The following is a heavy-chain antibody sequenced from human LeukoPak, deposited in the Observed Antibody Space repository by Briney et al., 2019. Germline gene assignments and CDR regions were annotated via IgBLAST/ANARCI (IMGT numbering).Heavy chain of an antibody. Sequence: GESLQISCKASGSTFTNYWIGWVRQMPGKGLEWMGIIFPGDSDTRYSPSFQGQVTISADKSITTAYLQWSSLKASDTAIYYCTRRHRRSSGWYGESDYWGQGTLVTVSS. CDR3: TRRHRRSSGWYGESDY. D-gene: IGHD6-19*01. J-gene: IGHJ4*02. CDR1: GSTFTNYW. CDR2: IFPGDSDT. V-gene: IGHV5-51*01.